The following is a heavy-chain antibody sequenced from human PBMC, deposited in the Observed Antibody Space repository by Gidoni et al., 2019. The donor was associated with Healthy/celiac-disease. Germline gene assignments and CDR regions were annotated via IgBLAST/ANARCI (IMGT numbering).Heavy chain of an antibody. V-gene: IGHV3-23*01. Sequence: EVQLLEFGGGLVQPGGSLRLSCAASAFTFSRYAMSWVRQAPGKGLEWVSAIRGSGGSTYYADYVKGRFTISRDNSKNTLYLQMNSLRAEDTAVYYCAKVGSSFSQKYYFDYWGQGTLVTVSS. CDR1: AFTFSRYA. CDR3: AKVGSSFSQKYYFDY. J-gene: IGHJ4*02. CDR2: IRGSGGST. D-gene: IGHD6-13*01.